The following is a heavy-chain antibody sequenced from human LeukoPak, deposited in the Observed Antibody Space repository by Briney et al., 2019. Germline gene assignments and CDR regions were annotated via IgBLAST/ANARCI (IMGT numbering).Heavy chain of an antibody. V-gene: IGHV1-69*05. CDR1: GYTFTSYA. J-gene: IGHJ4*02. CDR2: IIPIFGTA. Sequence: ASVKVSCKASGYTFTSYAISWVRQAPGQGLEWMGGIIPIFGTANYAQKFQGRVTITTDESTSTAYMELSSLRSEDTAVYYCARAASGYVSPFDYWGQGTLVTVSS. D-gene: IGHD5-12*01. CDR3: ARAASGYVSPFDY.